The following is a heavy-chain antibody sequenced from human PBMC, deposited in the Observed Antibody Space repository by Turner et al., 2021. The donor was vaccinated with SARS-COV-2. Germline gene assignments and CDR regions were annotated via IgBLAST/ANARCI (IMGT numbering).Heavy chain of an antibody. Sequence: QVQLVQSGAEVKNPGASGRVSCKASGSTFTSYYMHWVRQAPGQGLEWMGIINPSGGSTGYAQKFQGRVTMTRDTSTSTVYMELSSLRSEDTAVYYCARSGGGFDYWGQGTLVTVSS. V-gene: IGHV1-46*01. CDR2: INPSGGST. CDR3: ARSGGGFDY. D-gene: IGHD2-15*01. J-gene: IGHJ4*02. CDR1: GSTFTSYY.